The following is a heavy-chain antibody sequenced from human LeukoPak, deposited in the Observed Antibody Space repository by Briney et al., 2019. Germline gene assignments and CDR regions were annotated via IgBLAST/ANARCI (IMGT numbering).Heavy chain of an antibody. Sequence: GGSLRLSCAASGFIFNNYAVSWVRQAPGKGLEWVSAISGSGGTPYYADSVKGRFTIPRDNSKNTLYLQMNSVRAEDRAVYYCAKAHSPSSSPGGGRFFDYWGQGTLVSVSS. CDR1: GFIFNNYA. V-gene: IGHV3-23*01. CDR2: ISGSGGTP. CDR3: AKAHSPSSSPGGGRFFDY. D-gene: IGHD2-2*01. J-gene: IGHJ4*02.